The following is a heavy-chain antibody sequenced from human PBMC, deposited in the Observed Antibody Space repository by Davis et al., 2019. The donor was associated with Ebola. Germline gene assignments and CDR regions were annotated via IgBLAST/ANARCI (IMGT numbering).Heavy chain of an antibody. J-gene: IGHJ4*02. CDR2: YYYTGST. CDR3: ARVGPGLDY. V-gene: IGHV4-61*08. D-gene: IGHD3-10*01. Sequence: SETLSLTCAVSGGFVSSGGYSWNWIRQPPGKGLEWIGYYYYTGSTYYNPSLKSRVTISVDTSKNQFSLKLTSVTAADTAVYYCARVGPGLDYWGQGTLVTVSS. CDR1: GGFVSSGGYS.